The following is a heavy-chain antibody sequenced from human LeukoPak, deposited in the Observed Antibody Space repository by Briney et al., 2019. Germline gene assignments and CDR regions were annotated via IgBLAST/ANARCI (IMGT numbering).Heavy chain of an antibody. J-gene: IGHJ4*02. Sequence: ASVKVSCKASGYTFTGYYMHWARQAPGQGLEWMGWINPNSGGTNYAQKFQGWVTMTRDTSISTAYMELSRLRSDDTAVYYCAREAAVAGRGLDYWGQGTLVTVSS. V-gene: IGHV1-2*04. CDR1: GYTFTGYY. CDR3: AREAAVAGRGLDY. CDR2: INPNSGGT. D-gene: IGHD6-19*01.